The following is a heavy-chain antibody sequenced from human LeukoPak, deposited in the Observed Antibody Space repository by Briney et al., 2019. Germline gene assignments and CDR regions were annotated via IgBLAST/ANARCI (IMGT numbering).Heavy chain of an antibody. Sequence: GTSLRLSCTASGFTFSNYGIQWVRQAPGKGLEWVAVISYDGSNKYYADSVKGRFTISRDNSKNTVYLQMNSLRAEDTAVYYCAEEVATISFFDHWGQGTLVTVSS. V-gene: IGHV3-30*18. CDR3: AEEVATISFFDH. D-gene: IGHD5-24*01. J-gene: IGHJ4*02. CDR2: ISYDGSNK. CDR1: GFTFSNYG.